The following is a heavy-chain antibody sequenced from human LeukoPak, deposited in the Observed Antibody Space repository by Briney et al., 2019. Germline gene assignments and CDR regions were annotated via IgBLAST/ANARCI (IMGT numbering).Heavy chain of an antibody. V-gene: IGHV3-30*02. CDR1: GFTFSSHG. J-gene: IGHJ6*03. Sequence: SGGSLRLSCAASGFTFSSHGMHWVRQVPGKGLEWVAFIRYDGSNKYYADSVKGRFTISGDNAKNSLYLQMNSLRAEDTAVYYCARVGGAAYYYYMDVWGKGTTVTVSS. CDR2: IRYDGSNK. D-gene: IGHD1-26*01. CDR3: ARVGGAAYYYYMDV.